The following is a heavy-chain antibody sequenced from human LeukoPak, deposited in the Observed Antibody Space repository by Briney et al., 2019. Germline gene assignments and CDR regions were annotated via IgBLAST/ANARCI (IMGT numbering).Heavy chain of an antibody. D-gene: IGHD4-17*01. CDR2: IYYSGST. Sequence: SETLSLTCAVSDYSMSSGYYWGWIRQPPGKGLEWIGYIYYSGSTNYNPSLKSRVTISVDTSKNQFSLKLSSVTAADTAVYYCARRAVTTSNYYYYMDVWGKGTTVTVSS. V-gene: IGHV4-38-2*01. J-gene: IGHJ6*03. CDR1: DYSMSSGYY. CDR3: ARRAVTTSNYYYYMDV.